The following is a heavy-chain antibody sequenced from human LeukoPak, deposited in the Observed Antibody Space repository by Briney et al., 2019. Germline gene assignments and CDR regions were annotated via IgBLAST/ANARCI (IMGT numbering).Heavy chain of an antibody. CDR3: ARCLGGRCDYFDY. CDR2: IYTSGST. Sequence: SETLSLTCTVSGGSISTGSYYCSWIRQPAWKGLEWIGRIYTSGSTNYNPSLKSRVTISVDTSKNQFSLRLSSVTASDTAVYYCARCLGGRCDYFDYWGQGALVTVSS. V-gene: IGHV4-61*02. CDR1: GGSISTGSYY. D-gene: IGHD3-16*01. J-gene: IGHJ4*02.